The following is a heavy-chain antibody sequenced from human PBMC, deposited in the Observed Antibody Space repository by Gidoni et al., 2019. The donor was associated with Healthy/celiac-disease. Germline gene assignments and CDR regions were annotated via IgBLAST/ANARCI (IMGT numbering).Heavy chain of an antibody. CDR3: ARLLTGFDY. D-gene: IGHD3-9*01. J-gene: IGHJ4*02. Sequence: QVQLVESGGGVVQPGRSLRLSCAASGFTFSSYAMHWVRQAPGKGLEWVAVISYDGSNKYYADSVKGRFTISRDNSKNTLYLQMNSLRAEDTAVYYCARLLTGFDYWGQGTLVTVSS. CDR1: GFTFSSYA. CDR2: ISYDGSNK. V-gene: IGHV3-30*01.